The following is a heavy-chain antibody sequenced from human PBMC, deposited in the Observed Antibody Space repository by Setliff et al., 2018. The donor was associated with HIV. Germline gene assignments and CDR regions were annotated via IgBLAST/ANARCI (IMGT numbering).Heavy chain of an antibody. Sequence: GSLRPSCAASGFTVSSYSMNWVRQAPWKGLEWVSAISSGGEIMFYADSGKGRFNITRDNSKNTLYLQMISLRGDDTAVDYCAKSLLVAGNDYWGQGTLVTVSS. J-gene: IGHJ4*02. CDR3: AKSLLVAGNDY. D-gene: IGHD2-8*02. CDR1: GFTVSSYS. CDR2: ISSGGEIM. V-gene: IGHV3-23*01.